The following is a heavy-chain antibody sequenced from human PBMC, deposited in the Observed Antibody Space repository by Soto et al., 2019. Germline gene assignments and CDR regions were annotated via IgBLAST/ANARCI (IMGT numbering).Heavy chain of an antibody. V-gene: IGHV3-33*01. Sequence: GGSLRLSCAASGFTFSSYGTHWVRQAPGKGLEWVAVIWYDGSNKYYADSVKGRFTISRDNSKNTLYLQMNSLRAEDTAVYYCARDLYSSSSGWQRVDYWGQGTLVTVSS. D-gene: IGHD6-6*01. CDR2: IWYDGSNK. CDR3: ARDLYSSSSGWQRVDY. CDR1: GFTFSSYG. J-gene: IGHJ4*02.